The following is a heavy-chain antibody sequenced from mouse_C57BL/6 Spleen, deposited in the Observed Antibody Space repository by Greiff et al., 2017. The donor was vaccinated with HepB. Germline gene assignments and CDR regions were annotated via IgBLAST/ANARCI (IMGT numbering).Heavy chain of an antibody. V-gene: IGHV5-6*01. CDR1: GFTFSSYG. CDR2: ISSGGSYT. CDR3: ARHPTYGSSHWYFDV. D-gene: IGHD1-1*01. J-gene: IGHJ1*03. Sequence: EVQVVESGGDLVKPGGSLKLSCAASGFTFSSYGMSWVRQTPDKRLEWVATISSGGSYTYYPDSVKGRFTISRDNAKNTLYLQMSSLKSEDTAMYYCARHPTYGSSHWYFDVWGTGTTVTVSS.